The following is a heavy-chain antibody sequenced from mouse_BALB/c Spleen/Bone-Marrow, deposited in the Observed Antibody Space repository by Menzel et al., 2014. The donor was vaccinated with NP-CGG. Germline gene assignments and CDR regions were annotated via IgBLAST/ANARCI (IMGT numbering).Heavy chain of an antibody. CDR1: GYTFTDYT. D-gene: IGHD1-2*01. Sequence: VKLQESASELARPGASVRLSCRASGYTFTDYTMQWVKQRPGQGLEWIGYIVPRGGYTDYNQKFKDKTTLTADKSSSTAYMQLSRLTSEDSAVYYRAREDITTAFFDYWGQGTTLTVSS. V-gene: IGHV1-4*02. CDR2: IVPRGGYT. CDR3: AREDITTAFFDY. J-gene: IGHJ2*01.